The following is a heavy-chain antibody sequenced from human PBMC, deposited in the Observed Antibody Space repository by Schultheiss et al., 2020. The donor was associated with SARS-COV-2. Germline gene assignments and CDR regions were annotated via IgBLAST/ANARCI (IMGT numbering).Heavy chain of an antibody. CDR1: GGSISSGGYY. CDR3: ARGRGTIVVVPAAIIADYYYYMDV. J-gene: IGHJ6*03. D-gene: IGHD2-2*01. Sequence: SETLSLTCTVSGGSISSGGYYWSWIRQHPGKGLEWIGYIYYSGSTYYNPSLKSRVTISVDTSKNQFSLKLSSVTAADTAVYYCARGRGTIVVVPAAIIADYYYYMDVWGKGTTVTVSS. V-gene: IGHV4-31*03. CDR2: IYYSGST.